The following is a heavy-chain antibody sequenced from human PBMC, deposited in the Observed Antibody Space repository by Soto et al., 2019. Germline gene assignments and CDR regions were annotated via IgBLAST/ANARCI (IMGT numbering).Heavy chain of an antibody. J-gene: IGHJ4*02. D-gene: IGHD6-19*01. CDR3: ASQSSGWYLASFDY. CDR1: GFTVSSNY. Sequence: PGGSLRLSCAASGFTVSSNYMSWVRQAPGKGLEWVSVIYSGGSTYYADSVKGRFTISRDNSKNTLYLQMNSLRAEDTAVYYCASQSSGWYLASFDYWGQGTLVTVSS. CDR2: IYSGGST. V-gene: IGHV3-66*04.